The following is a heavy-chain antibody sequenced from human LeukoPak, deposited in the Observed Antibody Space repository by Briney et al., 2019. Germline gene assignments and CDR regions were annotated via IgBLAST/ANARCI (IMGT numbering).Heavy chain of an antibody. V-gene: IGHV6-1*01. CDR3: ARELDGYNSKPLDY. J-gene: IGHJ4*02. D-gene: IGHD5-24*01. CDR1: GGSVSTNSVA. Sequence: TSQTLSLTCAISGGSVSTNSVAWNWIRQSPSRGLEWLGRTYYRSKWYNDYAVSVKSRITISPDTSKNQISLQLKSVTPEDTAVYYCARELDGYNSKPLDYWGQGTLVTVSS. CDR2: TYYRSKWYN.